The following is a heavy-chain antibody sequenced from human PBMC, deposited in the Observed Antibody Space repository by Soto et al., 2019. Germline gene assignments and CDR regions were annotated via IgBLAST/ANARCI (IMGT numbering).Heavy chain of an antibody. Sequence: ASVKVSCKASGGTFSSYAISWVRQAPGQGLEWMGGIIPIFGTANYAQKFQGRVTITADKSTSTAYMELSSLRSEDTAVYYCARVYRFLEWSCMDVWGQGTTVTVSS. CDR1: GGTFSSYA. CDR2: IIPIFGTA. CDR3: ARVYRFLEWSCMDV. V-gene: IGHV1-69*06. J-gene: IGHJ6*02. D-gene: IGHD3-3*01.